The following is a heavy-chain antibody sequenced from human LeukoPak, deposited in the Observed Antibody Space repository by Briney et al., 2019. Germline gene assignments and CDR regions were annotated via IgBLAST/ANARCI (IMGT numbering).Heavy chain of an antibody. CDR2: ISRNVGST. Sequence: GGSLRLSCAASGFTFSSYAMHWVRQAPGKGLEYVSAISRNVGSTYYANCVKGRFTISRDNSKNTLYLQMGSLRAEDMAVYYCARECSSTRCYDYWGQGTLVTVSS. V-gene: IGHV3-64*01. CDR3: ARECSSTRCYDY. D-gene: IGHD2-2*01. CDR1: GFTFSSYA. J-gene: IGHJ4*02.